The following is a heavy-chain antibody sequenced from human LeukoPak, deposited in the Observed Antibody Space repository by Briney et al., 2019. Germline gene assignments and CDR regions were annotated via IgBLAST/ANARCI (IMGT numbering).Heavy chain of an antibody. Sequence: PSETLSLTCTVSGGSINSYYWSWIRQPPGRGLEWIGSIHYSGSTSYNPSLRSRVTISVDKSKNQFFLKLSSVTVTDTAVYYCARRVHSSSWSSYFDYWGQETLVTVSS. CDR2: IHYSGST. CDR1: GGSINSYY. CDR3: ARRVHSSSWSSYFDY. D-gene: IGHD6-13*01. V-gene: IGHV4-59*01. J-gene: IGHJ4*02.